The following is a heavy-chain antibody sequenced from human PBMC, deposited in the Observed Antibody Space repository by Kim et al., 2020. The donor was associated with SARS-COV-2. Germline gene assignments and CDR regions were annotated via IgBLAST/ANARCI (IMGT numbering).Heavy chain of an antibody. CDR3: ARRITMVRGVIIIMAVGGWDYGMDF. D-gene: IGHD3-10*01. Sequence: GESLKISCKGSGYSFTNYWIGWVRQMPGKGLEWMGIIYPGDSDTRYSPSFQGQVTISADKSISTAYLQWSSLKASDTAMYYCARRITMVRGVIIIMAVGGWDYGMDFWGQGTTVTVSS. CDR1: GYSFTNYW. J-gene: IGHJ6*02. V-gene: IGHV5-51*01. CDR2: IYPGDSDT.